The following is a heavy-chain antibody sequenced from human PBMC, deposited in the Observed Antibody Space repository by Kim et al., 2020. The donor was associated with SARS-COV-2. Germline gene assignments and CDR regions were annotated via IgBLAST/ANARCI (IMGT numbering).Heavy chain of an antibody. V-gene: IGHV3-30*04. Sequence: GGSLRLSCAASGFTFSSYAMHWVRQAPGKGLEWVAVISYDGSNKYYADSVKGRFTISRDNSKNTLYLQMNSLRAEDTAVYYCARAGIQLWFPYYFDYWGQGTLVTVSS. CDR2: ISYDGSNK. J-gene: IGHJ4*02. D-gene: IGHD5-18*01. CDR1: GFTFSSYA. CDR3: ARAGIQLWFPYYFDY.